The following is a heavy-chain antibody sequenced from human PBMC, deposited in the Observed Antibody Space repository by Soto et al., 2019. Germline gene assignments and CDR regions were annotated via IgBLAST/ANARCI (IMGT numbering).Heavy chain of an antibody. J-gene: IGHJ6*02. CDR1: GCSISSYY. CDR3: ARVTVLYYYGSEGQYGGMDV. V-gene: IGHV4-59*01. Sequence: SESLSLTCPVSGCSISSYYWSWIRQPPGKGLEWIGYIYYSGSTNYNPSLKSRVTISVDTSKNQFSLKLSSVTAADTAVYYCARVTVLYYYGSEGQYGGMDVWGQGTTVTVSS. D-gene: IGHD3-10*01. CDR2: IYYSGST.